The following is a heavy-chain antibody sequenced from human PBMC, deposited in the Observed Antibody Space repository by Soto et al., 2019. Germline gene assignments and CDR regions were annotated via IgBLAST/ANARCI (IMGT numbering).Heavy chain of an antibody. D-gene: IGHD2-2*01. CDR1: GGSISSYY. J-gene: IGHJ3*02. Sequence: SETLSLTCTVSGGSISSYYWSWIRQPPGKGLEWIGYIYYSGSTNYNPSLKSRVTISVDTSKNQFSLKLSSVTAADTAVYYCARTRQRCSSTSCYAGPDAFDIWGQGTMVTVSS. V-gene: IGHV4-59*01. CDR2: IYYSGST. CDR3: ARTRQRCSSTSCYAGPDAFDI.